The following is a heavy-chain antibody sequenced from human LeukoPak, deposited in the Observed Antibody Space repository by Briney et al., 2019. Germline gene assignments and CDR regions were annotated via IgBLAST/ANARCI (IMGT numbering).Heavy chain of an antibody. V-gene: IGHV4-34*01. J-gene: IGHJ4*02. D-gene: IGHD3-22*01. CDR3: ARGGDYYDSSGYYHFDY. CDR2: INDSGST. Sequence: SETLSLTCAVYGGSFRGYNWSWIRHPPRKGLGWMGEINDSGSTNYNPSLKSRVTISVDTSKNQFSLKLSSVTAADTAVYYCARGGDYYDSSGYYHFDYWGQGTLVTVSS. CDR1: GGSFRGYN.